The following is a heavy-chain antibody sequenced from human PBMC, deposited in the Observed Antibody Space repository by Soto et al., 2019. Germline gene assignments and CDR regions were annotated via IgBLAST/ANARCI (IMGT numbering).Heavy chain of an antibody. D-gene: IGHD2-15*01. J-gene: IGHJ5*02. CDR1: GYTFTDYY. V-gene: IGHV1-2*02. CDR2: INPNSGGT. CDR3: ARGDVRVVASFDP. Sequence: GASVKVSCKASGYTFTDYYIHCVRQSPGQGRDWMGWINPNSGGTNYAQKFQGRVTMTRDTSISTAYMELSRLISDDTAVYYCARGDVRVVASFDPWGQGALVTVSS.